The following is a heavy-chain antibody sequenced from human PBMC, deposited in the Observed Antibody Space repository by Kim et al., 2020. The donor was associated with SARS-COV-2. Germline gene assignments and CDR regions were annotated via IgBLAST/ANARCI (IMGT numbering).Heavy chain of an antibody. CDR3: ARAPKRRYDILTGTHGDYYYMDV. V-gene: IGHV1-8*01. J-gene: IGHJ6*03. Sequence: ASVKVSCKASGYTFTSYDINWVRQATGQGLEWMGWMNPNSGNTGYAQKFQGRVTMTRNTSISTAYMELSSLRSEDTAVYYCARAPKRRYDILTGTHGDYYYMDVWGQGTTVTVSS. CDR1: GYTFTSYD. CDR2: MNPNSGNT. D-gene: IGHD3-9*01.